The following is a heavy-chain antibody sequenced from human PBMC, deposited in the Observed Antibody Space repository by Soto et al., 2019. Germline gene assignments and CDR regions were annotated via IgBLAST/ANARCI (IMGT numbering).Heavy chain of an antibody. Sequence: VASVKVSCKASGYTFTSYGISWVRQAPGQGLEWMGWISAYNGNTNYAQKLQGRVTMTTDTSTSTAYMELRSLRSDDTAVYYCARDPLAYCGGDCYSMDVWGQGTTVTVSS. J-gene: IGHJ6*02. CDR2: ISAYNGNT. V-gene: IGHV1-18*01. D-gene: IGHD2-21*02. CDR3: ARDPLAYCGGDCYSMDV. CDR1: GYTFTSYG.